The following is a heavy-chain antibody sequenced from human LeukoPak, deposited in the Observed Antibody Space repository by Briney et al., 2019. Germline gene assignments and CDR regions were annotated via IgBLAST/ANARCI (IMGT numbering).Heavy chain of an antibody. CDR1: GGSFSGYY. Sequence: SETLSLTCAVYGGSFSGYYWRWIRQPPGKGLEWIGEINHSGSTNYNPSLKSRVTISVDTSKNQFSLKLSSVTAADTAVYYCASNLLQMHNAYEYYYDSSGWSYWGQGTLVTVSS. V-gene: IGHV4-34*01. D-gene: IGHD3-22*01. CDR3: ASNLLQMHNAYEYYYDSSGWSY. J-gene: IGHJ4*02. CDR2: INHSGST.